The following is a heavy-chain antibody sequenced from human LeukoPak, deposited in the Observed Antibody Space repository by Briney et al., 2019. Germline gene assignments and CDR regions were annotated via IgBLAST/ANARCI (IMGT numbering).Heavy chain of an antibody. CDR3: ARGGWLQDYYYYYMDV. V-gene: IGHV1-2*02. Sequence: ASVKVSCKASGYTLTDYYIHWVRQAPGQGLEGMGWINPNSGGTNYAQKFQGRVTMTRDTSISTAYMELSRLRSDDTAVYYCARGGWLQDYYYYYMDVWGKGTTVAVSS. CDR2: INPNSGGT. D-gene: IGHD5-24*01. CDR1: GYTLTDYY. J-gene: IGHJ6*03.